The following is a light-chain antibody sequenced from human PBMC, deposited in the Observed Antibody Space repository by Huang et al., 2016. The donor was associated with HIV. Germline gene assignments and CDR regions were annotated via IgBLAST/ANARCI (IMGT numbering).Light chain of an antibody. Sequence: IQLTQSPSSLSASVGDRVTITCRTSQAISSYLAWYQQKPGKAPKLLISVASTLQSGFPSRFSGSGSGTEFTLTINSLQPEDLATYFCQQVSSYPRTFGQGTKVEIK. J-gene: IGKJ1*01. CDR2: VAS. V-gene: IGKV1-9*01. CDR1: QAISSY. CDR3: QQVSSYPRT.